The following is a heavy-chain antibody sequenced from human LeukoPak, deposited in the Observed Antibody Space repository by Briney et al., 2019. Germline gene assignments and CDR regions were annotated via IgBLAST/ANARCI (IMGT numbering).Heavy chain of an antibody. CDR1: GFTFSSHS. CDR2: IDNSSTYI. J-gene: IGHJ6*01. V-gene: IGHV3-21*01. Sequence: GGSLRLSCAASGFTFSSHSMNWVRQAPGKGLEWVSSIDNSSTYIYYAGSVKGRFTISRDNAKNSLYLQMNSLRVEDTAVYYCAEMDVWGQGTTVTVSS. CDR3: AEMDV.